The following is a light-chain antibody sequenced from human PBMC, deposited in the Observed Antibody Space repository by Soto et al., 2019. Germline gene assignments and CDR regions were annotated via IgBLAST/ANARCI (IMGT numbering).Light chain of an antibody. CDR2: DAS. Sequence: DTQLALTRSAESGVGESGDISACRASQKISSWLAWYQQKPGQAPKLLIYDASSLESGVPSRFSGSGYGTEFTLTISSLQPDDFATYFCQPYQSYLTSREGTRLEIK. CDR3: QPYQSYLT. CDR1: QKISSW. J-gene: IGKJ5*01. V-gene: IGKV1-5*01.